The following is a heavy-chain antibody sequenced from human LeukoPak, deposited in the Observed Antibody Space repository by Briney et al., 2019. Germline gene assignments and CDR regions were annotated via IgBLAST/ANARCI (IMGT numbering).Heavy chain of an antibody. D-gene: IGHD6-19*01. V-gene: IGHV3-74*01. J-gene: IGHJ4*02. CDR3: ARESYSSGADY. Sequence: GGSPRLSCAASGFTFSSYWMHWVRQAPGKGLVRVSRINSDGSSTSYADSVKGRFTISRDNAKNTLYLQMNSLRAEDTAVYYCARESYSSGADYWGQGTLVTVSS. CDR1: GFTFSSYW. CDR2: INSDGSST.